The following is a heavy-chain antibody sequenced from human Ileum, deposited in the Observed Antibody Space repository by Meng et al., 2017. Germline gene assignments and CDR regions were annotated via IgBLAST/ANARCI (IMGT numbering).Heavy chain of an antibody. CDR1: GGSISSSFY. Sequence: QVQLKESGPGPVEPSGTLSLTCTVSGGSISSSFYWSWVRQSPGKGLEWIGQIYLAGSPNYNPSLESRVTISVDKSKNQFSLRLTSVTAADTAIFYCVRHGGKYFDSWGQGTLVTVSS. V-gene: IGHV4-4*02. CDR3: VRHGGKYFDS. J-gene: IGHJ4*02. D-gene: IGHD2-15*01. CDR2: IYLAGSP.